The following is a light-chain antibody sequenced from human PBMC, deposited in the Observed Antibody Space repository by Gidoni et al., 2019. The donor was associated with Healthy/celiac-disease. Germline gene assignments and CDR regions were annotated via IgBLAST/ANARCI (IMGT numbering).Light chain of an antibody. J-gene: IGLJ1*01. V-gene: IGLV2-14*01. CDR1: SSDLGGYNY. Sequence: QSALTQPASVSGSPGQSITISCTGTSSDLGGYNYFSWYQQHPGKAPKLMIYEVSNRPSGVSNRFSGSKSGNTASLTISGLQAEDEADYYCSSYTSSSTLYVFGTGTKVTVL. CDR3: SSYTSSSTLYV. CDR2: EVS.